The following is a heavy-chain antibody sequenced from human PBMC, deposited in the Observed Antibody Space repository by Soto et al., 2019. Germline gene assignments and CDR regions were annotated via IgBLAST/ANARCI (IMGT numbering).Heavy chain of an antibody. CDR3: ARERLGGKDY. Sequence: GSLRLSCAASGFTFSDYSMNWVRQAPGKGLEWISYIDSSSSTIYYADSVKGRFTISRDNAKNSLSLQMNSLRAEDTAIYYWARERLGGKDYGGRGPLVTVSS. D-gene: IGHD3-16*01. CDR2: IDSSSSTI. V-gene: IGHV3-48*01. J-gene: IGHJ4*02. CDR1: GFTFSDYS.